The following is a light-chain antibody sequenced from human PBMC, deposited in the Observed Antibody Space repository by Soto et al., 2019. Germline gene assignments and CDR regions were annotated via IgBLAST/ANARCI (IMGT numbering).Light chain of an antibody. CDR1: SGDIGSYNR. Sequence: QSVLTQPASVSGSPGQSITISCTGTSGDIGSYNRVSWYQQHPGKAPKLIIYEVTDRPSGVSNRFSGSKSGNTASLTISGLQAEDEAEYYCGTWDSSLSAYVFGTGTKVTV. CDR3: GTWDSSLSAYV. CDR2: EVT. V-gene: IGLV2-14*01. J-gene: IGLJ1*01.